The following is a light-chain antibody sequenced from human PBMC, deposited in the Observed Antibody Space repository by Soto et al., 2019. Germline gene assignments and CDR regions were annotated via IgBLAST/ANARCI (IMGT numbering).Light chain of an antibody. Sequence: EIVMTQSPATLSVSPGERATLSCRASQSVRNNLAWYQQKPGRAPRLLIYGASTRATGISARFSGSGSGTEFPLTISSLQSEDFAVYYCQQYNEWPPITFGQGTRLEIK. CDR1: QSVRNN. CDR2: GAS. J-gene: IGKJ5*01. CDR3: QQYNEWPPIT. V-gene: IGKV3-15*01.